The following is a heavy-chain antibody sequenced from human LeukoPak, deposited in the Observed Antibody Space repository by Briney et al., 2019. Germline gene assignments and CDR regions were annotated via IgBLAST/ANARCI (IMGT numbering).Heavy chain of an antibody. D-gene: IGHD1-14*01. J-gene: IGHJ4*02. V-gene: IGHV3-21*01. CDR1: GFTFSTYY. CDR3: ARNRGAPSYFDY. Sequence: PGGSLRLSCAASGFTFSTYYINWVRQAPGKGLEWVSFITGSSSYIYYTDSVKGRFTISRDNAKNSLFLQMNSLRDEDTAVYYCARNRGAPSYFDYWGQGTLVTVSS. CDR2: ITGSSSYI.